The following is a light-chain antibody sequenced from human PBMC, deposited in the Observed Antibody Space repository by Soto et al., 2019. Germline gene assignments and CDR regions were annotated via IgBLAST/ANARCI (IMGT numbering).Light chain of an antibody. CDR1: QNVSSSYY. Sequence: EVVLTQSPGTLSLSPGERATLYCGTSQNVSSSYYLAWYQQKPGQAPRLLIYGASNRASGVPDRFSSGWSGTDFTLTISRLEPEDFAVYYCQQYVTSPPGYTFGQGTELRIK. CDR2: GAS. CDR3: QQYVTSPPGYT. J-gene: IGKJ2*01. V-gene: IGKV3-20*01.